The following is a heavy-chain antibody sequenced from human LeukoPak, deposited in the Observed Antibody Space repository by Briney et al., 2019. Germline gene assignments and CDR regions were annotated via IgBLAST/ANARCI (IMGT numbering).Heavy chain of an antibody. D-gene: IGHD3-16*02. CDR1: GYTFTSYG. CDR3: ARVTITFGGVIVSPSPDWFDP. V-gene: IGHV1-18*01. J-gene: IGHJ5*02. Sequence: GASVKVSCKASGYTFTSYGISWVRQAPGQGLEWMGWISAYNGNTNYAQKLQGRVTMTTDTSTSTAYMELRSLRSDDTAVYYCARVTITFGGVIVSPSPDWFDPWGQGTLVTASS. CDR2: ISAYNGNT.